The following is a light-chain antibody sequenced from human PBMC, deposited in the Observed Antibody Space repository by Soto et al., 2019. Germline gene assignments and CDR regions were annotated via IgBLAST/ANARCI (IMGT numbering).Light chain of an antibody. CDR1: SSDVGSYNL. J-gene: IGLJ1*01. V-gene: IGLV2-23*02. CDR3: CSYAGSSTFV. Sequence: QSALTQPASVSGSPGQSITISCTXTSSDVGSYNLVSWYQQHPGKAPKLMIYEVSKRPSGVSNRFSGSKSGNTASLTISGLQAEDEADYYCCSYAGSSTFVFGTGTKVTVL. CDR2: EVS.